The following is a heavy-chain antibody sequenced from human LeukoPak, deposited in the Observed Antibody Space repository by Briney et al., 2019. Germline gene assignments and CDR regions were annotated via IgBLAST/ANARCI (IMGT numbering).Heavy chain of an antibody. Sequence: GGSLRLSCAASGFTVSSNYMSWVRQAPGKGLEWVSVIYSGGSTYYADSVKGRFTISRDNSKNTLYLQMNSLRAEDSAVYYCAKVFPYYDSSGRYFDYWGQGTLVAVSS. CDR1: GFTVSSNY. CDR3: AKVFPYYDSSGRYFDY. D-gene: IGHD3-22*01. CDR2: IYSGGST. J-gene: IGHJ4*02. V-gene: IGHV3-53*01.